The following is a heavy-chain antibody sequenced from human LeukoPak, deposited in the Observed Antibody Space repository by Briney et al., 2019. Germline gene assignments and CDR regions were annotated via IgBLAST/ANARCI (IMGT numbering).Heavy chain of an antibody. CDR3: ARGRYYYGSGSNNWFDP. CDR1: VGSISSGGYY. J-gene: IGHJ5*02. V-gene: IGHV4-31*03. D-gene: IGHD3-10*01. CDR2: IYYSGST. Sequence: SQTLSLTCTVSVGSISSGGYYWSWIRQHPGKGLEWIGYIYYSGSTYYNPSLKSRVTISVDTSKNQFSLKLSSVTAADTAVYYCARGRYYYGSGSNNWFDPWGQGTLVTVSS.